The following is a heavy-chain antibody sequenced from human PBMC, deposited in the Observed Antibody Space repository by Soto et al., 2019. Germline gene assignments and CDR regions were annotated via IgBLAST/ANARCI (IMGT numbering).Heavy chain of an antibody. CDR2: IFYSGST. Sequence: SETLSLTCTVSGASFTTYYWSWIRQPPGKGLEWIGEIFYSGSTKYNPSPKSRLTISVDPSKNQFSLKLSSVTAADTAVYYCARDIMGTNYYYYGMDVWGQGTTVTVSS. D-gene: IGHD2-8*01. CDR1: GASFTTYY. J-gene: IGHJ6*02. CDR3: ARDIMGTNYYYYGMDV. V-gene: IGHV4-59*01.